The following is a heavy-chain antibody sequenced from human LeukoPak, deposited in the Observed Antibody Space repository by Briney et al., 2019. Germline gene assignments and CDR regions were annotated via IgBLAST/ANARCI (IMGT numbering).Heavy chain of an antibody. D-gene: IGHD4-23*01. CDR2: ISYDGSNK. V-gene: IGHV3-30*18. J-gene: IGHJ3*02. Sequence: GRSLRLSCAASGFTFSNYGMHWVRHAPGKGLEWVAFISYDGSNKFYADSVKGRFTISRDNSMNTLYLQMNSLRAEDTAVYYCANGRYSGGGKYFPEFEIWGQGTMVTISS. CDR1: GFTFSNYG. CDR3: ANGRYSGGGKYFPEFEI.